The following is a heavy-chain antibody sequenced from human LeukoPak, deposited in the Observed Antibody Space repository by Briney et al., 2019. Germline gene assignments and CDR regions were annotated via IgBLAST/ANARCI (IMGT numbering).Heavy chain of an antibody. CDR1: GGSISSGSYY. Sequence: SETLSLTCTVSGGSISSGSYYWSWIRQPAGKGLEWIGRIYTSGSTDYNPSLKSRVTISVDTSKNQFSLKLSSVTAADTAVYYCARLCPPYYYDSSGHYSTDYWGQGTLVTVSS. CDR3: ARLCPPYYYDSSGHYSTDY. J-gene: IGHJ4*02. CDR2: IYTSGST. V-gene: IGHV4-61*02. D-gene: IGHD3-22*01.